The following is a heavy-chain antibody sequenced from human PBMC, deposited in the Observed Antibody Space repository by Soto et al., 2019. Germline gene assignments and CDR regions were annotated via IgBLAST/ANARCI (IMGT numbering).Heavy chain of an antibody. CDR2: IYYSGST. V-gene: IGHV4-39*01. CDR3: AVTYCSGGSCYSFFGAFDI. Sequence: PSETLSLTYSISGGSISSSSYYWGWIRQPPGKGLEWIGSIYYSGSTYYNPSLKSRVTISVDTSKNQFSLKLSSVTAADTAVYYCAVTYCSGGSCYSFFGAFDIWGQGTMVT. J-gene: IGHJ3*02. CDR1: GGSISSSSYY. D-gene: IGHD2-15*01.